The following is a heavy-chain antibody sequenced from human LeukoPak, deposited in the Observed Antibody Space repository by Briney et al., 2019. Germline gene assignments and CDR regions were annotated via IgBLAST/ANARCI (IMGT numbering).Heavy chain of an antibody. CDR3: ARFGVVAATRRFDY. J-gene: IGHJ4*02. V-gene: IGHV4-4*07. CDR2: IYISGST. CDR1: GGSISSYY. Sequence: PSETLSLTCTVSGGSISSYYWSWIRQPARKGLEWIGRIYISGSTNYNPSLKSRVTMSVDTSKNQFSLKLSSVTAADTAVYYCARFGVVAATRRFDYWGQGTLVTVSS. D-gene: IGHD2-15*01.